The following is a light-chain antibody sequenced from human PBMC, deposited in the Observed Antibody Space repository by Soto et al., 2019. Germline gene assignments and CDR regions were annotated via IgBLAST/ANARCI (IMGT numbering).Light chain of an antibody. CDR3: QQDSTYPAWT. CDR1: QNINSW. V-gene: IGKV1-5*03. J-gene: IGKJ1*01. CDR2: KAS. Sequence: DIKMTQSPSTLPASVGDRVTITCRASQNINSWLAWYQQKPRKSPKLLIYKASSLKSGVPSRFSGSGSGTEFIVSISSLQPEDVATYYCQQDSTYPAWTFGQGTKVELK.